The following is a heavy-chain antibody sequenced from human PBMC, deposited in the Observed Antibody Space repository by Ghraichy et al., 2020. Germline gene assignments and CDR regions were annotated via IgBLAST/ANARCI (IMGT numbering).Heavy chain of an antibody. D-gene: IGHD6-13*01. J-gene: IGHJ4*02. CDR2: IYTSGST. CDR3: ARRHLGSSSWYYLGSQGNAGDYYFDY. CDR1: GGSISSYY. Sequence: SETLSLTCTVSGGSISSYYWSWIRQPPGKGLEWIGYIYTSGSTNYNPSLKSRVTISVDTSKNQFSLKLSSVTAADTAVYYCARRHLGSSSWYYLGSQGNAGDYYFDYWGQGTLVTVSS. V-gene: IGHV4-4*09.